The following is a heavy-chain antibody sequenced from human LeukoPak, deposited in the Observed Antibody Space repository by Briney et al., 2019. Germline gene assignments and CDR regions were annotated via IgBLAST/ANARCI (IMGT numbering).Heavy chain of an antibody. CDR2: ISGSGGST. CDR1: GFTFSSYA. Sequence: LTGGSLRLSCAASGFTFSSYAMSWVRQAPGKGLEWVSAISGSGGSTYYADSVKGRFTISRDNSKNTLYLQMNSLRAEDTAVYYCAKDSDETWTLYYDSWSGYYHRGYFDYWGQGTLVTVSS. D-gene: IGHD3-3*01. J-gene: IGHJ4*02. V-gene: IGHV3-23*01. CDR3: AKDSDETWTLYYDSWSGYYHRGYFDY.